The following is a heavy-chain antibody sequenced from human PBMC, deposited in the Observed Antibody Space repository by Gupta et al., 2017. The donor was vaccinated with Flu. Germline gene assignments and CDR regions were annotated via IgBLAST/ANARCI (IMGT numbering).Heavy chain of an antibody. Sequence: WVRQAPGEGLGRIGWSNPNSGSTNYAQKFQGRVTMTSDTSISTPYMELGRLTADDTAVYYCARGEGYNYDFWGQGTLVTVSS. CDR3: ARGEGYNYDF. CDR2: SNPNSGST. J-gene: IGHJ4*02. V-gene: IGHV1-2*02. D-gene: IGHD5-12*01.